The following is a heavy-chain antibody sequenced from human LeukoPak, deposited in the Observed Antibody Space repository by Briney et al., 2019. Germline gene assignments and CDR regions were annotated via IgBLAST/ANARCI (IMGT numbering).Heavy chain of an antibody. Sequence: PSDTLSLTCAVYGGSFSGYYWSWIRQPPGKGLEWIGEINHSGSTNYNPSLKSRVTISVDTSKNQFSLKLSSVTAADTAVYYCANTIAARRFDPWGQGSLATVSS. CDR2: INHSGST. D-gene: IGHD6-6*01. CDR3: ANTIAARRFDP. J-gene: IGHJ5*02. CDR1: GGSFSGYY. V-gene: IGHV4-34*01.